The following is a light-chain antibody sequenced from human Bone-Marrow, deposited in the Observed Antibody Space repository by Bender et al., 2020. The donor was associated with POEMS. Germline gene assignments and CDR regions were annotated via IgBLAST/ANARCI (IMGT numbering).Light chain of an antibody. CDR2: EVS. J-gene: IGLJ1*01. CDR1: SGDVGGYNY. CDR3: QSYDSSLTVV. Sequence: QSALTQPRSVSGSPGQSVTISCTGTSGDVGGYNYVSWYQQHPGKAPKLMIYEVSKRPSGVPDRFSGSKSGTSASLAITGLQAEDEGDYYCQSYDSSLTVVFGTGTKVTVL. V-gene: IGLV2-11*01.